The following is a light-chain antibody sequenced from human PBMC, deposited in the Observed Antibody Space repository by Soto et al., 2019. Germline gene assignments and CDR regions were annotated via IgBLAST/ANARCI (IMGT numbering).Light chain of an antibody. CDR2: DVS. CDR1: SSDVGGYIY. Sequence: QSALTQPASVSGSPGQSITISCTGTSSDVGGYIYVSWYQQHPHKAPKLMIYDVSSRPSGVSYRFSGSKSGNTASLTISGLQAEDEADYYCSSYTTSSSYVFGTGTKVTVL. V-gene: IGLV2-14*01. J-gene: IGLJ1*01. CDR3: SSYTTSSSYV.